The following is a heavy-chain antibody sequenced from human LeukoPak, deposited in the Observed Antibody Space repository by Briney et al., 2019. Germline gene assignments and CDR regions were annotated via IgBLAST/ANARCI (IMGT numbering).Heavy chain of an antibody. J-gene: IGHJ6*03. CDR2: IYYSGST. V-gene: IGHV4-39*07. D-gene: IGHD2-21*02. CDR1: GGSISSSSYY. CDR3: ARAQKAYCGGDCYPLSGYYYYMDV. Sequence: SETLSLTCTVSGGSISSSSYYWGWIRQPPGKGLEWIGSIYYSGSTYYNPSLKSRVTISVDTSKNQFSLKLSSVTAADTAVYYCARAQKAYCGGDCYPLSGYYYYMDVWGKGTTVTVSS.